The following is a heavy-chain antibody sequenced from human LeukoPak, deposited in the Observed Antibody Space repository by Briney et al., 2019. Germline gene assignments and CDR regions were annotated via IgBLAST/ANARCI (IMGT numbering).Heavy chain of an antibody. CDR1: GFSVSSNY. J-gene: IGHJ4*02. D-gene: IGHD5-12*01. V-gene: IGHV3-66*01. CDR3: AKEGHSGYDSGLDY. Sequence: GGSLRLSCAASGFSVSSNYMSWVRQAPGKGLEWVSVIYSGGITYYADSVKGRFTISRDNSKNTLYLQMNSLRAEDTAVYYCAKEGHSGYDSGLDYWGQGTLVTVSS. CDR2: IYSGGIT.